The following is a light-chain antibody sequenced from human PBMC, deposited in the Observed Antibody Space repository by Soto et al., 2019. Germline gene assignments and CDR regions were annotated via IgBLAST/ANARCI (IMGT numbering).Light chain of an antibody. CDR2: ESS. CDR1: QDSSTY. Sequence: DIQMTQSPPSLSASVGDRVTITCQASQDSSTYLNWYQRKTGEAPKLLIYESSNLDTGVPSRFSGSGYGTNFIFTISSLQPEDIATYFCQQYDNLPLTFGQGTRRDI. J-gene: IGKJ5*01. V-gene: IGKV1-33*01. CDR3: QQYDNLPLT.